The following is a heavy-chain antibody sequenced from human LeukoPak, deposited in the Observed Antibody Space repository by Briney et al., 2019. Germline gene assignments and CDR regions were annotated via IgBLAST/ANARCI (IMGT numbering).Heavy chain of an antibody. CDR3: ARDAGYGYDRFDY. J-gene: IGHJ4*02. CDR1: GFIFSSYW. CDR2: IKVDGSDK. D-gene: IGHD5-18*01. V-gene: IGHV3-7*01. Sequence: GGSLRLSCAASGFIFSSYWMAWVRQAPGKGLEWVAHIKVDGSDKNYVDSVKGRFTISRDNAKNSLYLQMNSLRAEDTAVYYCARDAGYGYDRFDYWGQGTQVTVSS.